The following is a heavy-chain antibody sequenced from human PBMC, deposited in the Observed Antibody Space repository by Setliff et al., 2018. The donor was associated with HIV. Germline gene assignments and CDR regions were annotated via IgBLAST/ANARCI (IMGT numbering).Heavy chain of an antibody. CDR3: NIYYYYYMDA. CDR2: INHSGST. Sequence: ETLSLTCAVYGGSFSGYYWSWIRQPPGKGLEWIGEINHSGSTNYNPPLKSRVTISVDTSKNQFSLKLSSVTAADTAVYYCNIYYYYYMDAWGKGTTVTSP. CDR1: GGSFSGYY. V-gene: IGHV4-34*01. J-gene: IGHJ6*03.